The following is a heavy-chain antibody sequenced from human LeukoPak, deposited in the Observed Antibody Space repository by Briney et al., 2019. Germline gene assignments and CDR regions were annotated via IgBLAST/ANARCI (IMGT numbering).Heavy chain of an antibody. J-gene: IGHJ4*02. D-gene: IGHD3/OR15-3a*01. Sequence: SETLSLTCTVSGGSISSYYWSWIRQPPGKGLEWIGYISYSGSTNYNPSLKSRVTISVDTSKNQFSLKLTSVTAADTAVYFCASVGRWDSLTHIFDYWGQGTLVIVSS. CDR2: ISYSGST. CDR1: GGSISSYY. V-gene: IGHV4-59*13. CDR3: ASVGRWDSLTHIFDY.